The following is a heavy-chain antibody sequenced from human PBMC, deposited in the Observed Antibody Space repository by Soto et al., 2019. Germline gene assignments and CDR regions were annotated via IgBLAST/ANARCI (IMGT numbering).Heavy chain of an antibody. D-gene: IGHD1-7*01. CDR3: ARELELGHIDY. V-gene: IGHV3-30-3*01. Sequence: GGSLRLSCAASGFTFSSYAMHWVRQAPGKGLEWVAVISYDGSNKYYADSVKGRFTISRDNSKNTLYLQMNSLRAEDTAVYYCARELELGHIDYWGQGTLVTVSS. J-gene: IGHJ4*02. CDR2: ISYDGSNK. CDR1: GFTFSSYA.